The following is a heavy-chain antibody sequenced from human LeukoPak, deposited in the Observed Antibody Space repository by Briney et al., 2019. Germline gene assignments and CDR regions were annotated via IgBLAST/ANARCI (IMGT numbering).Heavy chain of an antibody. J-gene: IGHJ4*02. CDR2: ISYDGTNK. CDR3: ATGRGEGSSWYKAIFDY. V-gene: IGHV3-30*03. CDR1: GFTSSNYM. D-gene: IGHD6-13*01. Sequence: GGSLRLSCAASGFTSSNYMMNWVRQAPGKGLEWLAVISYDGTNKDYADSVKGRFTISRDNSKNTLYLQVNSLRAEDTAVYYCATGRGEGSSWYKAIFDYWGQGTLVTVSS.